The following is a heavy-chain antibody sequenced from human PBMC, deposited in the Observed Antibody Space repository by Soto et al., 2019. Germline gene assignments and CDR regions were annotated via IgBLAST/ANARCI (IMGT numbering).Heavy chain of an antibody. CDR3: ARVFGKLELVPWFDP. J-gene: IGHJ5*02. CDR1: GDSVSSNSAA. V-gene: IGHV6-1*01. CDR2: TYYRSKWYN. D-gene: IGHD1-7*01. Sequence: SQTLSLTCAISGDSVSSNSAAWNWIRQSPSRGLEWLGRTYYRSKWYNDYAVSVKSRITINPDTSKNQFSLQLNSVTPEDTAVYYCARVFGKLELVPWFDPWGQGALVTVSS.